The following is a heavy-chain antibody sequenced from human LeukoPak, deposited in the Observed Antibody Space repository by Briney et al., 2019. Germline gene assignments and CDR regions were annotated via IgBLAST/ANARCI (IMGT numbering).Heavy chain of an antibody. Sequence: SETLSLTCAVYGGSFSGYYWSWIRQPPGKGLEWIGEINHSGSTNYNPSLKSRVTISVDTSKNQFSLKLSSVTAADTAVYYCARFLESEWFDPWGQGTLVTVSS. CDR3: ARFLESEWFDP. CDR2: INHSGST. V-gene: IGHV4-34*01. J-gene: IGHJ5*02. CDR1: GGSFSGYY. D-gene: IGHD3-3*01.